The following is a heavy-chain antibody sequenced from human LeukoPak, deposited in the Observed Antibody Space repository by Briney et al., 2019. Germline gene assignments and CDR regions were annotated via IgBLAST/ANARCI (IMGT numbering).Heavy chain of an antibody. CDR3: ARVPSSWHYPRTDY. CDR2: INHSGST. Sequence: SETLSLTCAVYGGSFSGYYWSWIRQPPGKGLEWIGEINHSGSTNYNPSLKSRVTISVDTSKNQFSLKLSSVTAADTAVYYCARVPSSWHYPRTDYWGQGTLVTVSS. V-gene: IGHV4-34*01. CDR1: GGSFSGYY. J-gene: IGHJ4*02. D-gene: IGHD6-13*01.